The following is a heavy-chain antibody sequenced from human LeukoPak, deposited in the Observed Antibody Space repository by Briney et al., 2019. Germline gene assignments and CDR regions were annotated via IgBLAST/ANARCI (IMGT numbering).Heavy chain of an antibody. CDR3: AKVGIRFLEWLSFDY. V-gene: IGHV3-30*02. CDR2: IWYDGSNK. CDR1: GFTFSTYG. Sequence: GGPLRLSCAASGFTFSTYGMHWVRQAPGKGLEWVAVIWYDGSNKYYADSVKGRFTISRDNSKNTLYLQMNSLRAEDTAVYYCAKVGIRFLEWLSFDYWGQGTLVTVSS. D-gene: IGHD3-3*01. J-gene: IGHJ4*02.